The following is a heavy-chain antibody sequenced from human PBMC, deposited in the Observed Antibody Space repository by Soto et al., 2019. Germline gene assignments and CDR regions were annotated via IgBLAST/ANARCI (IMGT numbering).Heavy chain of an antibody. D-gene: IGHD3-10*01. CDR2: ISPMFGAA. CDR1: GGTFNTYA. CDR3: AREVQVHTPAFGY. Sequence: QVQLVQSGAEMKKPGSSVKVSCQSSGGTFNTYAMNWVRQAPGQGPEWMGDISPMFGAANYAPKYQDRVTITADESTGTSYMQLSSLTSEDTALYFCAREVQVHTPAFGYWGQGTLVTVSS. V-gene: IGHV1-69*19. J-gene: IGHJ4*02.